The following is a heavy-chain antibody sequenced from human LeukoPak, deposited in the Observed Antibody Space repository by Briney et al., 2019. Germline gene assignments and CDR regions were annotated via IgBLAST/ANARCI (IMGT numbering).Heavy chain of an antibody. D-gene: IGHD2-2*01. CDR3: ARARYCSSTSCPGPYYYHMDV. Sequence: GGSLRLSCAASGFTFSRDWMHWVRQAPGKGLVWVSRISDDGNITTYADSVQGRFTISRDNAKSTVFLQMNSLRAEDTAVYYCARARYCSSTSCPGPYYYHMDVWGKGTTVTVSS. CDR2: ISDDGNIT. J-gene: IGHJ6*03. CDR1: GFTFSRDW. V-gene: IGHV3-74*03.